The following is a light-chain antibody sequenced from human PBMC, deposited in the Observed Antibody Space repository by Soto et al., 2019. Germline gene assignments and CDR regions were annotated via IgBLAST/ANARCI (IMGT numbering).Light chain of an antibody. CDR3: SSYTSSSTQV. J-gene: IGLJ1*01. CDR1: SSDVGGYNY. CDR2: DVS. V-gene: IGLV2-14*01. Sequence: QSVLTQPASVSGSPGQSITISCTGTSSDVGGYNYVSWYQQHPGKAPKLMIYDVSNRPSGVSNRFSGSKSGNTASLTIFGLQAEDEADYYYSSYTSSSTQVFGTGTRSPS.